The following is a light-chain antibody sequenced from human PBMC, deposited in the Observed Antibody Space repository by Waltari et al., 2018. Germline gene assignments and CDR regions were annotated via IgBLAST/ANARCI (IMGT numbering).Light chain of an antibody. V-gene: IGKV1-17*01. CDR1: QCISNS. CDR3: LQYNSVPLT. CDR2: DAY. J-gene: IGKJ4*01. Sequence: DIQMTQSPSSLSASVGDRVSITCRASQCISNSLNWYQQKPVKAPNRLIYDAYNLQRGVPSRFSGSGSVTVFTLTISSLQPEDFATYYCLQYNSVPLTFGGGTKVEIK.